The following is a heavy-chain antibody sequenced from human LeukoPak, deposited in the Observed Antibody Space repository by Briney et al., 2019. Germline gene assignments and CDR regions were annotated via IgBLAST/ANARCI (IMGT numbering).Heavy chain of an antibody. D-gene: IGHD2-15*01. V-gene: IGHV1-2*06. CDR2: INPNSGGT. J-gene: IGHJ5*02. CDR1: GYTFTGYY. Sequence: GASVKVSCKASGYTFTGYYMHWVRQAPGQGLEWMGRINPNSGGTNYAQKFQGRVTMTRDTSISTAYMELRRLRSDGTAVYYCARAYCSGGSCYPAWFDPWGQGTLVTVSS. CDR3: ARAYCSGGSCYPAWFDP.